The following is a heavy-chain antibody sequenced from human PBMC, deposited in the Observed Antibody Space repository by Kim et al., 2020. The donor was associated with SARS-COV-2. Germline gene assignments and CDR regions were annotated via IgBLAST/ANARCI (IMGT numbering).Heavy chain of an antibody. J-gene: IGHJ3*02. Sequence: GGSLRLSCAASGFTFSSYAMSWVRQAPGKGLEWVSAISGSGGSTYYADSVKGRFTISRDNSKNTLYLQMNSLRAEDTAVYYCAKETRDGYNSVATDAFDIWGQGTMVTVSS. CDR2: ISGSGGST. CDR1: GFTFSSYA. D-gene: IGHD5-12*01. V-gene: IGHV3-23*01. CDR3: AKETRDGYNSVATDAFDI.